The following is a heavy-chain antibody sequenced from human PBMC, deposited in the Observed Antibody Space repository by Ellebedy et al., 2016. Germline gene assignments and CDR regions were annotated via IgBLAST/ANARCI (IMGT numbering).Heavy chain of an antibody. CDR3: ARAVGYGDLHAFDV. D-gene: IGHD4-17*01. Sequence: SETLSLXXTVSGGSISSGDYYWSWVRQPPGKGLEWIGYTYYSGSTKYHPSLRSRVTISVDMSKTHFSLKLTSVTAADTAVYFCARAVGYGDLHAFDVWGQGTMVTVSS. J-gene: IGHJ3*01. CDR2: TYYSGST. CDR1: GGSISSGDYY. V-gene: IGHV4-30-4*01.